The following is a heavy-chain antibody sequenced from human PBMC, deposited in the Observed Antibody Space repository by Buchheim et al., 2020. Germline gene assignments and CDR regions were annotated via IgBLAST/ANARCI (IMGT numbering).Heavy chain of an antibody. D-gene: IGHD2-15*01. J-gene: IGHJ5*02. CDR1: GGSISSGGYY. CDR3: ARDRRCSGGSCYSQRSRWFDP. Sequence: QVQLQESGPGLVKPSQTLSLTCTVSGGSISSGGYYWSWIRQHPGKGLEWIGYIYYSGSTYYNPSLKSRVTISVDTSKNQFSLKLSPVTAADTAVYYCARDRRCSGGSCYSQRSRWFDPWGQGTL. CDR2: IYYSGST. V-gene: IGHV4-31*03.